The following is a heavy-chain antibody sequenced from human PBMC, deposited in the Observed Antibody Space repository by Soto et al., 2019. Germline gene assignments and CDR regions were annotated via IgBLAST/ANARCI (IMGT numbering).Heavy chain of an antibody. CDR1: GYTFTSYG. D-gene: IGHD3-3*01. CDR3: ARPLGGSGDFWFDP. CDR2: ISAYNGNT. J-gene: IGHJ5*02. V-gene: IGHV1-18*01. Sequence: ASVKVSCKASGYTFTSYGISWVRQAPGQGLEWMGWISAYNGNTNYAQKFQGRVTMTTGTSTSTAYMELRSLRSDDTAVYYCARPLGGSGDFWFDPWGQGTLVTVSS.